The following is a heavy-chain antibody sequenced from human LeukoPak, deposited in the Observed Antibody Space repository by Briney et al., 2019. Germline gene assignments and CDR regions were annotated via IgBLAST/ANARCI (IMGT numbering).Heavy chain of an antibody. CDR3: ATVSADTAMGQPYYYYYMDV. CDR2: FDPEDGET. Sequence: ASVKVSCKVSGYTLTELSMHWVRQAPGKGLEWMGGFDPEDGETIYAQKFQGRVTMTEDTSTDTAYMELSSLRSEDTAVYYCATVSADTAMGQPYYYYYMDVWGKGTTVTLSS. J-gene: IGHJ6*03. CDR1: GYTLTELS. D-gene: IGHD5-18*01. V-gene: IGHV1-24*01.